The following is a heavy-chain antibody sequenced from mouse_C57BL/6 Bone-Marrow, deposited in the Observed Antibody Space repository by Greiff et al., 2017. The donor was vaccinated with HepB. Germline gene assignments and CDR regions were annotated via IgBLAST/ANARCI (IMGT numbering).Heavy chain of an antibody. Sequence: VQLQQSGAELARPGASVKLSCKASGYTFTSSGISWVKQRTGQGLEWIGEIYPRSGNTYYNEKFKGKATLTADKSSSTAYMELRSLTSEDSAVYFCARGRGTMVTDYWGQGTTLTVSS. V-gene: IGHV1-81*01. J-gene: IGHJ2*01. CDR2: IYPRSGNT. D-gene: IGHD2-2*01. CDR3: ARGRGTMVTDY. CDR1: GYTFTSSG.